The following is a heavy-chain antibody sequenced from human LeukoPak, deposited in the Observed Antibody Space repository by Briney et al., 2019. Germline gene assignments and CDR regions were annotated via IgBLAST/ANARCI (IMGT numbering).Heavy chain of an antibody. CDR1: GGSISSGSYY. D-gene: IGHD2-15*01. CDR2: IYTSGST. CDR3: ARERVAATNGFDY. Sequence: PSETLSLTCTVSGGSISSGSYYWSWIRQPAGKGLEWIGRIYTSGSTNYNPSLKSRVTISVDTSKNQFSLKLCSVTAADTAVYYCARERVAATNGFDYWGQGTLVTVSS. J-gene: IGHJ4*02. V-gene: IGHV4-61*02.